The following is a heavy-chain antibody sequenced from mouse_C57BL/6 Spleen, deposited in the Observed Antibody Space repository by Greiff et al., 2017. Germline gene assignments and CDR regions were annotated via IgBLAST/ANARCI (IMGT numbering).Heavy chain of an antibody. J-gene: IGHJ4*01. Sequence: QVQLQQPGAELVKPGASVKLSCKASGYTFTSYWMHWVKQRPGQGLEWIGMIHPNSGSTNYNEKFKSKATLTVDKSSSTAYMQLSSLTSEDSAVYYCARSDGNYAGAMDYWGQGTSVTVSS. CDR1: GYTFTSYW. CDR3: ARSDGNYAGAMDY. V-gene: IGHV1-64*01. D-gene: IGHD2-1*01. CDR2: IHPNSGST.